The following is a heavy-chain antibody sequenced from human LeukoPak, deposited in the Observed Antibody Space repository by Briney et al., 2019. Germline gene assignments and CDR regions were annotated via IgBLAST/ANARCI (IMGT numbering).Heavy chain of an antibody. J-gene: IGHJ4*02. CDR2: INPNNGGT. CDR3: ARGYALYSGRYIDFDY. Sequence: GASVKVSCKASGYTFTGYYMHWVRQAPGQGLEWMGWINPNNGGTNYAQKFQGRVTMTRDTSISTAYMELSRLRSDDTAVYYCARGYALYSGRYIDFDYWGQGTLVTVSS. V-gene: IGHV1-2*02. D-gene: IGHD1-26*01. CDR1: GYTFTGYY.